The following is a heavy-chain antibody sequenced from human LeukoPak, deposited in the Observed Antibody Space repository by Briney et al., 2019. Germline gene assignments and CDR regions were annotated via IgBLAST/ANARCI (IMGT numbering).Heavy chain of an antibody. CDR3: AKDIVVVVAARHSGSPPNIAFDI. V-gene: IGHV3-43*02. CDR2: ISGDGGST. Sequence: GGSLRLSCAASGFTFDDYAMHWVRQAPGKGLEWVSLISGDGGSTYYADSVKGRFTISRDNSKNSLYLQMNSLRTEDTALYYCAKDIVVVVAARHSGSPPNIAFDIWGQGTMVTVSS. D-gene: IGHD2-15*01. J-gene: IGHJ3*02. CDR1: GFTFDDYA.